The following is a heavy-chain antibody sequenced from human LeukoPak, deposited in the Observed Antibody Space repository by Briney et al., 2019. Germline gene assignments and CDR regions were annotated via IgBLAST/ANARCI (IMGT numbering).Heavy chain of an antibody. Sequence: GGSLRLSCAASGFTFSSYGMRWVRQAPGKGLEWVAVIWYDGSNKYYADSVKGRFTISRDNFKNTLYLQMNSLRAEETAVYYCARDTTRRNYYFDYWGQGTLVTVSS. CDR3: ARDTTRRNYYFDY. V-gene: IGHV3-33*01. CDR1: GFTFSSYG. J-gene: IGHJ4*02. CDR2: IWYDGSNK. D-gene: IGHD1-1*01.